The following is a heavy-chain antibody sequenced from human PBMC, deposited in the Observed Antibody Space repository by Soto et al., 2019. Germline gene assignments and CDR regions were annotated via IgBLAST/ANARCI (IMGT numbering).Heavy chain of an antibody. CDR1: GFTFSTYW. CDR3: AALANGQ. CDR2: IKPDGSGT. Sequence: EVQLVESGGGLVQPGGSLRLSCVDSGFTFSTYWMHWVRQAPGKGLEWVANIKPDGSGTYYVDSVKGRFTISRDNAKNSLYLQMNSLRVEDTAVYHCAALANGQWGLGALVTVSS. J-gene: IGHJ4*02. D-gene: IGHD2-8*01. V-gene: IGHV3-7*01.